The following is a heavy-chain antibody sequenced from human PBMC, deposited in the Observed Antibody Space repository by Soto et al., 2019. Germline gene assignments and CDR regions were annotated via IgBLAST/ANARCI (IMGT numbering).Heavy chain of an antibody. J-gene: IGHJ6*02. Sequence: ASVKVSCKASGYTFTSYGISWVRQAPGQGLEWMGWISAYNGNTNYAQKLQGRVTMTTVTSTSTAYMELRSLRSDDTAVYYCARDASVVAARSLYYYYGMDVWGQGTTVTVSS. V-gene: IGHV1-18*01. CDR3: ARDASVVAARSLYYYYGMDV. CDR1: GYTFTSYG. CDR2: ISAYNGNT. D-gene: IGHD2-15*01.